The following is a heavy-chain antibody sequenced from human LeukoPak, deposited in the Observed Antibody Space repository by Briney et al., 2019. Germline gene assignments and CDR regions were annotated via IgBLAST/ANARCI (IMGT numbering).Heavy chain of an antibody. CDR1: GFTFSSYA. D-gene: IGHD3-10*01. V-gene: IGHV3-23*01. J-gene: IGHJ4*02. Sequence: GGSLRLSRAASGFTFSSYAMSWDRQAPGKGLEWVSAISGSGGSTYYADSVKGRFTISRDNSKNTLYLQMNSLRAEDTAVYYCAKVDLLGELYSFDYWGQGTLVTVSS. CDR3: AKVDLLGELYSFDY. CDR2: ISGSGGST.